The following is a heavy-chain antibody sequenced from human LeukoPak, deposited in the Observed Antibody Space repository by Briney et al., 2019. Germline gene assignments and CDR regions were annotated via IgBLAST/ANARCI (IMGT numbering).Heavy chain of an antibody. J-gene: IGHJ6*03. Sequence: PSETLSLTCTVAGGSISSSSYYWGWIRQPPGKGLEWIGSVYYSGSTYYNPSLKSRVTISVDTSKNQFSLKLSSVTAADTAVYYCARGSGWSYYYYYMDVWGKGTTVTVSS. V-gene: IGHV4-39*07. CDR2: VYYSGST. D-gene: IGHD6-19*01. CDR1: GGSISSSSYY. CDR3: ARGSGWSYYYYYMDV.